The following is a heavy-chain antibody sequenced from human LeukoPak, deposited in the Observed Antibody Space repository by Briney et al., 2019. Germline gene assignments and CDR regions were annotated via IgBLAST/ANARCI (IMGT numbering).Heavy chain of an antibody. D-gene: IGHD6-13*01. J-gene: IGHJ6*03. CDR1: GYTFTSYG. CDR2: ISAYNGNT. CDR3: ARVVGLTGYSSGWYSGYYYYMDV. Sequence: ASVKVSCKASGYTFTSYGISWVRQAPGQGLEWMGWISAYNGNTNYAQKLQGRVTMTTDTSTSTAYMELRSLRSDDTAVYYCARVVGLTGYSSGWYSGYYYYMDVWGKGTTVTVSS. V-gene: IGHV1-18*01.